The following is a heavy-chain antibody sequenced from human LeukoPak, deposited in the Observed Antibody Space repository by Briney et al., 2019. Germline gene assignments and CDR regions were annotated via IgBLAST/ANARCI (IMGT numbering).Heavy chain of an antibody. CDR3: ARANDILTGYFDY. CDR1: GGSISGHY. J-gene: IGHJ4*02. D-gene: IGHD3-9*01. V-gene: IGHV4-59*11. CDR2: IYYSGST. Sequence: SETLSLTCTVSGGSISGHYWTWIRQPPGKGLEWIGYIYYSGSTNYNPSLKSRVTISVDTSKNQFSLKLSSVTAAGTAVYYCARANDILTGYFDYWGQGTLVTVSS.